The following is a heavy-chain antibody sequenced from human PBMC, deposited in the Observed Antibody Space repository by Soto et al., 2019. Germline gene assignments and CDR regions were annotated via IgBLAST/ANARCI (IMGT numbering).Heavy chain of an antibody. V-gene: IGHV4-31*03. Sequence: TLSLTCTVSGGSISSGGYYCSWIRQHPGKGLEWIGYIYYSGSTYYNPSLKSRVTISVDTSKNQFSLKLSSVTAADTAVYYCARTVTGYSYGKLERRLDYWGQGTLVTSPQ. CDR3: ARTVTGYSYGKLERRLDY. CDR1: GGSISSGGYY. D-gene: IGHD5-18*01. J-gene: IGHJ4*02. CDR2: IYYSGST.